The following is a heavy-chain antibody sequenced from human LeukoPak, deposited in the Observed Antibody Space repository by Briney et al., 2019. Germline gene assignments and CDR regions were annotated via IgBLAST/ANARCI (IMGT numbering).Heavy chain of an antibody. V-gene: IGHV4-39*01. CDR3: ARLDDSSGSIDY. CDR1: GGSISSSSYY. D-gene: IGHD3-22*01. CDR2: IYYSGST. Sequence: PSETLSLTCTVSGGSISSSSYYWGWIRQPPGKGLEWIGSIYYSGSTYYNPSLKSRVTISVDTSKNQFSLKLSSVTAADTAVYYCARLDDSSGSIDYWGQGTLVTVSS. J-gene: IGHJ4*02.